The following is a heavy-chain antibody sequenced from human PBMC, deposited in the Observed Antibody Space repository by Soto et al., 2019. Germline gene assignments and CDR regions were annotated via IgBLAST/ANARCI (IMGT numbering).Heavy chain of an antibody. CDR1: GGSISSGGYY. Sequence: QVQLQESGPGLVKPSQTLSLTCTVSGGSISSGGYYWSWIRQHSGKGLEWIGYIYYSGSTFYSPSLKSRVTISVDTSKTQFSLKLTSVTVADTAVYYCARDHLYASGYGMDVWGQGTTVTVSS. V-gene: IGHV4-31*03. CDR3: ARDHLYASGYGMDV. J-gene: IGHJ6*02. CDR2: IYYSGST. D-gene: IGHD2-2*01.